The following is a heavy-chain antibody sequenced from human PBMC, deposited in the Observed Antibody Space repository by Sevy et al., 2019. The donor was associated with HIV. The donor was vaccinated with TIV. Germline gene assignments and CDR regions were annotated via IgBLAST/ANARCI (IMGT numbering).Heavy chain of an antibody. CDR3: ARGDYYGSLYYFDY. J-gene: IGHJ4*02. D-gene: IGHD3-10*01. V-gene: IGHV3-21*01. Sequence: GGSLRLSCAASGFTFSNYFINWVRQAPGKGLEWVSSLSSGSSYIFYADSVKGRFTISRDNAKNSLYLHMNSLRAEDTAVYYCARGDYYGSLYYFDYWGPGTLVTVSS. CDR1: GFTFSNYF. CDR2: LSSGSSYI.